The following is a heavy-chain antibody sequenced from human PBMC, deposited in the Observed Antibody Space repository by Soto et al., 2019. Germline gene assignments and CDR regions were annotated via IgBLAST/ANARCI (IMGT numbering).Heavy chain of an antibody. Sequence: LRLSCAASGFTFSSSWMSWVRQAPGKGLEWVANIKQDGSEKYYVDSVKGRFTISRDNAKNSLYLQMNSLRAEDTAVYYCARDSGYSSSWATWFDPWGQGTLVTVSS. D-gene: IGHD6-13*01. CDR2: IKQDGSEK. CDR1: GFTFSSSW. J-gene: IGHJ5*02. CDR3: ARDSGYSSSWATWFDP. V-gene: IGHV3-7*01.